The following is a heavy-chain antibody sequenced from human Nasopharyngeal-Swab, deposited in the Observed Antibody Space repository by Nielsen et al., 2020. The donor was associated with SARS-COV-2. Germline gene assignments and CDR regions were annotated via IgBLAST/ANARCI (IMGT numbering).Heavy chain of an antibody. CDR3: ARSNLVVPAAEPIKDAFDI. CDR1: GYTLTRYG. J-gene: IGHJ3*02. V-gene: IGHV1-18*01. D-gene: IGHD2-2*01. Sequence: SVKVSCKASGYTLTRYGISWVRQARGQGLERMGWIRAYNGNINYAQKLQGRVTMTTDTSTSTAYMELRSLRSYDTAVYYCARSNLVVPAAEPIKDAFDIWGQGTVITVSS. CDR2: IRAYNGNI.